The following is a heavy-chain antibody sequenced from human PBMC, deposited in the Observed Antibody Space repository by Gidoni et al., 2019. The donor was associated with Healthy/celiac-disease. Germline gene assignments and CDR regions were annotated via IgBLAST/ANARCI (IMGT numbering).Heavy chain of an antibody. CDR1: GFTFSSYC. J-gene: IGHJ3*02. CDR2: IWYDGSNK. V-gene: IGHV3-33*01. Sequence: QVQLVESGGGVVQPGRCLRLACAASGFTFSSYCLPWVRQAPGKGLERVAVIWYDGSNKYYADSVKGRFTISRDNSKNTLYLQMNSLRAEDTAVYYCARESNAYCGGDCYGGSDAFDIWGQGTMVTVSS. CDR3: ARESNAYCGGDCYGGSDAFDI. D-gene: IGHD2-21*01.